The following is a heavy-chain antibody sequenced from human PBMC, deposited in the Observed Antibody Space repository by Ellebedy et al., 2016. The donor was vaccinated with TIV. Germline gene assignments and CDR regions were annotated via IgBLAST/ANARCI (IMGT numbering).Heavy chain of an antibody. V-gene: IGHV3-74*01. CDR3: TRDGRGGVSGSYY. J-gene: IGHJ4*02. CDR2: INSDGSST. D-gene: IGHD1-26*01. CDR1: GFTFSSYW. Sequence: GESLKISCAASGFTFSSYWMHWVRQAPGKGLVWVSRINSDGSSTSYADSVKGRFTISRDTSKNTLYLRMNSLRVEDTAVYYCTRDGRGGVSGSYYWGQGTLVTVSS.